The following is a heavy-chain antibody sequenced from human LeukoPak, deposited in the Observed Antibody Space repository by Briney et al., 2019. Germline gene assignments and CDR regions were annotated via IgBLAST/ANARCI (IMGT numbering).Heavy chain of an antibody. CDR3: ARGGDYNDNSGYNAEYFQH. CDR2: IYHSGST. Sequence: SETLSLTCAVSGGSISSGGYSWSWIRQPPGKGLESIGYIYHSGSTYYNPSLRSRVTISVDKSKNQFSLKLSSVTAADTAVYYCARGGDYNDNSGYNAEYFQHWGQGTLVTVSS. J-gene: IGHJ1*01. D-gene: IGHD3-22*01. CDR1: GGSISSGGYS. V-gene: IGHV4-30-2*01.